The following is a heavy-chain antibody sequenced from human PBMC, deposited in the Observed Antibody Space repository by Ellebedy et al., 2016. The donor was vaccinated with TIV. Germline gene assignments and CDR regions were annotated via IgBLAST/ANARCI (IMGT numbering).Heavy chain of an antibody. CDR1: GGSISSGSYY. CDR3: GRHGDTVGATYVDY. J-gene: IGHJ4*02. Sequence: MPSETLSLTCTVSGGSISSGSYYGSWIRQTPGKGLEYIGYIYYSGSTNYNPSPKRRVTISVDTSKSQFSLLLISVTAADTAVYYCGRHGDTVGATYVDYWGQGTLVTVSS. V-gene: IGHV4-61*01. CDR2: IYYSGST. D-gene: IGHD1-26*01.